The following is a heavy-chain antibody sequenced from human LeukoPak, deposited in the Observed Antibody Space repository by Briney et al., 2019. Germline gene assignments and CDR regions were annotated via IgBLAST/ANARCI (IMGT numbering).Heavy chain of an antibody. D-gene: IGHD3-16*01. Sequence: GASVKVSCKASGYTFTSYYMHWVRQAPGQGLERMGIINPSGGSTSYAQKFQGRVTMTRDTSTSTVYMELSSLRSEDTAVYYCARALPYRGSRSDFDYWGQGTLVTVSS. CDR3: ARALPYRGSRSDFDY. V-gene: IGHV1-46*01. CDR2: INPSGGST. CDR1: GYTFTSYY. J-gene: IGHJ4*02.